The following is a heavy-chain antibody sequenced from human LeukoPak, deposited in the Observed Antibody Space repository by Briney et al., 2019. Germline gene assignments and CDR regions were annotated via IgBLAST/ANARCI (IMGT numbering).Heavy chain of an antibody. Sequence: ASVKVSCKASGYTFIGFYMHWIRQAPGQGLEWMGWINPDSGATNYAQNFQGRVTVTRDTSLTTVYMELTGLRSDDTALYYCARAGLRWKRQAHYFDYRGPGTLVTVPP. CDR1: GYTFIGFY. V-gene: IGHV1-2*02. J-gene: IGHJ4*02. CDR3: ARAGLRWKRQAHYFDY. D-gene: IGHD1-1*01. CDR2: INPDSGAT.